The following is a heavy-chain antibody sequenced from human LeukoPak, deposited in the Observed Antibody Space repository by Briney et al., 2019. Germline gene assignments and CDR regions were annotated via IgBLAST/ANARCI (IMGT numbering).Heavy chain of an antibody. CDR2: ISSSGSTI. V-gene: IGHV3-48*03. D-gene: IGHD3-10*02. J-gene: IGHJ6*04. Sequence: GGSLRLSCAASGFTFDDYTMYWVRQAPGKGLEWVSYISSSGSTIYYADSVKGRFTISRDNAKNSLYLQMNSLRAEDTAVYYCAELGITMIGGVWGKGTTVTISS. CDR3: AELGITMIGGV. CDR1: GFTFDDYT.